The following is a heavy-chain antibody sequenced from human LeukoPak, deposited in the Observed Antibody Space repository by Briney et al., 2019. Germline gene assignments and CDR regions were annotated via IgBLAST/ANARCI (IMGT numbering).Heavy chain of an antibody. CDR2: IYYSGST. D-gene: IGHD3-3*01. V-gene: IGHV4-39*07. CDR1: GGSISSSSYY. J-gene: IGHJ5*02. CDR3: ARIDYDFWSGYIGWFDP. Sequence: PSETLSLTCTVSGGSISSSSYYWGWIRQPPGKGLEWIGSIYYSGSTYYNPSLKSRVTISVDTSKNQFSLKLSSVTAADTAVYYCARIDYDFWSGYIGWFDPWGQGTLVTVSS.